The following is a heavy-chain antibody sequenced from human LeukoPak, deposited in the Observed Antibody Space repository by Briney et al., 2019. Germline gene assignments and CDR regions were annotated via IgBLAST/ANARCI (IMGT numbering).Heavy chain of an antibody. CDR1: GYTFTGYY. J-gene: IGHJ5*02. Sequence: ASVTVSCKASGYTFTGYYMHWVRQAPGQGLEWMGWINPNSGGTNYAQKFQGRVTMTRDTSISTAYMELSRLRSADTAVYYCARDNGLPGWNWASSPWGQGTLVTVSS. CDR3: ARDNGLPGWNWASSP. CDR2: INPNSGGT. V-gene: IGHV1-2*02. D-gene: IGHD1-7*01.